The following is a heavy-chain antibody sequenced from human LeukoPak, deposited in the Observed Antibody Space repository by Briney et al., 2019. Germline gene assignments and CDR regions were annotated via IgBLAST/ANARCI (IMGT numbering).Heavy chain of an antibody. CDR1: GYTLTELS. J-gene: IGHJ5*02. CDR2: FDPEDGET. Sequence: GASVKVSCKVSGYTLTELSMHWVRQAPGKGLEWMGGFDPEDGETIYAQKFQGRVTMTEDTSTDTAYMELSSLRSEDTAVYYCATVETYYYGSGSYSGFDPWGQGTLVTVSS. V-gene: IGHV1-24*01. D-gene: IGHD3-10*01. CDR3: ATVETYYYGSGSYSGFDP.